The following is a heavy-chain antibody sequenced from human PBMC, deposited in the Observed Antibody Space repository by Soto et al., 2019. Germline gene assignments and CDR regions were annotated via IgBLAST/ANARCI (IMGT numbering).Heavy chain of an antibody. D-gene: IGHD3-3*02. CDR2: ISGGGEGT. CDR3: AKFLQLVDGPLDH. Sequence: PGCSLRLSCAASVFPFSSYAMSWVRKTPGKGLEWVSAISGGGEGTFYADSVKGRFTISRDNSNSTLYLQMNSLRADDSAIYYCAKFLQLVDGPLDHWGQGTLVTVSS. J-gene: IGHJ4*02. V-gene: IGHV3-23*01. CDR1: VFPFSSYA.